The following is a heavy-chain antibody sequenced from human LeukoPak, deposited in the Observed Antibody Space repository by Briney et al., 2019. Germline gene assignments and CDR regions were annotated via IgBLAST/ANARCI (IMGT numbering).Heavy chain of an antibody. CDR2: IYYSGST. J-gene: IGHJ6*03. CDR1: GGSISSGGYY. CDR3: ARESWNYVFYYYYMDV. V-gene: IGHV4-31*03. D-gene: IGHD1-7*01. Sequence: PSETLSLTCTVSGGSISSGGYYWSWIRQHPGKGLEWIGYIYYSGSTYYNLSLKSRVTISVDTSKNQFSLKLSSVTAADTAVYYCARESWNYVFYYYYMDVWGKGTTVTVSS.